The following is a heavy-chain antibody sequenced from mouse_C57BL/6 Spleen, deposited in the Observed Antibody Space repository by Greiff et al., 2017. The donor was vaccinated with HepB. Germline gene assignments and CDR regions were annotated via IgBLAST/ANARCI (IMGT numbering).Heavy chain of an antibody. CDR2: IYPGSGNT. CDR1: GYSFTSYY. Sequence: QVQLQQSGPELVKPGASVKISCKASGYSFTSYYIHWVKQRPGQGLEWIGWIYPGSGNTKYNEKFKGKATLTADTSSSTAYMQLSSLTSEDSAVYYCARAVTTVDAMDYWGQGTSVTVSS. D-gene: IGHD1-1*01. V-gene: IGHV1-66*01. CDR3: ARAVTTVDAMDY. J-gene: IGHJ4*01.